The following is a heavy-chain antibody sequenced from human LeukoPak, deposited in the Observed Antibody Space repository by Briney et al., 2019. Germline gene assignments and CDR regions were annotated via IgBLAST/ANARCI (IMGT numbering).Heavy chain of an antibody. CDR1: GGSFSGYY. CDR2: TNHSGST. CDR3: ARLRGWPEPNWFDP. D-gene: IGHD1-14*01. V-gene: IGHV4-34*01. J-gene: IGHJ5*02. Sequence: SETLSLTCAVYGGSFSGYYWSWIRQSPGKGLEWIGETNHSGSTNYNPSLKSRVTISVDTSKNQFSLKLSSVTAADTAVYYCARLRGWPEPNWFDPWGQGTLVTVSS.